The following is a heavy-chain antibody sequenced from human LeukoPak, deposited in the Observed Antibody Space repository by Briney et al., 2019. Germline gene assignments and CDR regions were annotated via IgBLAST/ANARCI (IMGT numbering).Heavy chain of an antibody. CDR2: IIPIFGTA. CDR1: GGTFSSYA. D-gene: IGHD3-10*01. V-gene: IGHV1-69*01. J-gene: IGHJ4*02. Sequence: SVKVSCKASGGTFSSYAISWVRQAPGQGLEWMGGIIPIFGTANYAQKFQGRVTITADESTSTAYMELSSLRSEDTAVYYCARGPTRITMVRGAPDYYFDYWGQGTLVTVSS. CDR3: ARGPTRITMVRGAPDYYFDY.